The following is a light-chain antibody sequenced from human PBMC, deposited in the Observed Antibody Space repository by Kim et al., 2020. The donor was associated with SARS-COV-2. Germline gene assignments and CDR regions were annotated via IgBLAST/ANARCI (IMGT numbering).Light chain of an antibody. Sequence: QSITISCTETSSDVGSYNLVSWYQQHPDKAPKLMIYEVSKRPSGVSNRFSGSKSGNTASLTISGLQAEDEADYYCCSYAGSSTYVVFGGGTQLTVL. CDR2: EVS. CDR1: SSDVGSYNL. CDR3: CSYAGSSTYVV. J-gene: IGLJ2*01. V-gene: IGLV2-23*02.